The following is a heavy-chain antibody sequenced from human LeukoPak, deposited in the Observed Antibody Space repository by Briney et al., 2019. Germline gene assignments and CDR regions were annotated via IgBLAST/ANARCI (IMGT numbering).Heavy chain of an antibody. CDR2: ISDSGSKT. Sequence: GGSLRLSCAASGFTFNSYAMTWVRQAPGKGLEWVSLISDSGSKTYYAGSVKGRFTISRDNFKSTLYLQMNSLRAEDTAIYYCAITYYGDDRDFDYWGQGTLVTVSS. V-gene: IGHV3-23*01. CDR3: AITYYGDDRDFDY. D-gene: IGHD4-17*01. J-gene: IGHJ4*02. CDR1: GFTFNSYA.